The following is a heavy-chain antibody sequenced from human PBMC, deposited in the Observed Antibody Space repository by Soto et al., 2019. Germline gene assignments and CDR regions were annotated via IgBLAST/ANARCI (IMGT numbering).Heavy chain of an antibody. CDR2: ISAYNGNT. CDR3: ARASVGCSGGSCYFAHIDY. V-gene: IGHV1-18*01. J-gene: IGHJ4*02. CDR1: GYTFTSYG. D-gene: IGHD2-15*01. Sequence: ASVKVSCKASGYTFTSYGISWVRQAPGQGLEWMGWISAYNGNTNYAQKLQGRVTMTTDTSISTAYMELRSLRSDDTAVYYCARASVGCSGGSCYFAHIDYWGQGTLVTVSS.